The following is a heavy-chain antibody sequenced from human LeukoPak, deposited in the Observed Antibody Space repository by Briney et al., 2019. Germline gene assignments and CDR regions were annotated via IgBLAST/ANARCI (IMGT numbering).Heavy chain of an antibody. CDR1: GFIFSNYA. D-gene: IGHD4-17*01. CDR2: IRGSGGGT. Sequence: GGSLRLSCAASGFIFSNYALMWLRQSPGKGLERVSAIRGSGGGTFYADSVKGRFTISRDNSKNTLYLQMNGLGAEDTAVYYCARDPNGDYIGAFDMWGRGTLVTVSS. J-gene: IGHJ3*02. CDR3: ARDPNGDYIGAFDM. V-gene: IGHV3-23*01.